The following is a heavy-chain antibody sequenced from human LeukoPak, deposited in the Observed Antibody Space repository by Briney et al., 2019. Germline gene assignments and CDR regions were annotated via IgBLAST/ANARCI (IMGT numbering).Heavy chain of an antibody. CDR1: GGSISSYY. V-gene: IGHV4-59*01. Sequence: SETLSLTCTVSGGSISSYYWSWIRQPPGKGLEWIGYIYYSGSTNYNPSLKSRVTISVDTSKNQFSLKLSSVTAADTAVYYCARGNGDYVPYYYYGMDVWGQGTTVTVSS. D-gene: IGHD4-17*01. CDR2: IYYSGST. CDR3: ARGNGDYVPYYYYGMDV. J-gene: IGHJ6*02.